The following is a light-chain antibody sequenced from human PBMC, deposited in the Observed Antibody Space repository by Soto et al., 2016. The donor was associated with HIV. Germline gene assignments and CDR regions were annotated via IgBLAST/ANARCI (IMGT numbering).Light chain of an antibody. J-gene: IGLJ1*01. CDR2: DDT. CDR3: QVWHSSSAHYV. CDR1: NIGTKS. Sequence: SHELTQPPSVSLAPGKTARISCGGNNIGTKSVHWYQQKPGQAPVLVVYDDTDRPSGIPERFSAANSGNTATLTISRVEAGDEADYYCQVWHSSSAHYVFGPGTKVTVL. V-gene: IGLV3-21*03.